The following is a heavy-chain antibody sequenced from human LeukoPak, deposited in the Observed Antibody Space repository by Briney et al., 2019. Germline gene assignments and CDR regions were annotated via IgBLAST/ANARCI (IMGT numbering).Heavy chain of an antibody. CDR3: ARTLRYGSGSYYFDY. V-gene: IGHV4-34*01. J-gene: IGHJ4*02. Sequence: PSETLSLTCAVYGGSFSGYYWSWIRQPPGKGLEWIGEINHSGSTYYNPSLKSRVTISVDTSKNQFSLKLSSVTAADTAVYYCARTLRYGSGSYYFDYWGQGTLVTVSS. D-gene: IGHD3-10*01. CDR2: INHSGST. CDR1: GGSFSGYY.